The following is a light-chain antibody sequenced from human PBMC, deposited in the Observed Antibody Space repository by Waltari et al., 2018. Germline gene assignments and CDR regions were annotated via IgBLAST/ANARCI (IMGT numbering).Light chain of an antibody. CDR2: AVS. V-gene: IGLV2-11*01. CDR3: CSYAGRYTLV. J-gene: IGLJ2*01. Sequence: QSALTQPRSVSGSPGQSATISFPGTSSDAGGSNHVSWYQQHPGKAPKLMIYAVSKRPSGVPDRFSGSKSGNTASLTISGLQTEDEADYSCCSYAGRYTLVFGGGTKLTVL. CDR1: SSDAGGSNH.